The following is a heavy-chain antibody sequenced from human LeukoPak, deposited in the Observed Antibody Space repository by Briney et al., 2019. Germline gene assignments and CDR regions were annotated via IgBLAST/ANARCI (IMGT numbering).Heavy chain of an antibody. CDR2: ISGRGDIT. CDR1: GFTFSNFA. J-gene: IGHJ4*02. V-gene: IGHV3-23*01. CDR3: ARETGDFDS. D-gene: IGHD7-27*01. Sequence: GGSLKLSCAASGFTFSNFAMSWVRQAPGKGLEWVSVISGRGDITYYADSVKGRFTISRDNSKSTVYLQMNSLRAEDTAVYYCARETGDFDSWGQGTLVIVSS.